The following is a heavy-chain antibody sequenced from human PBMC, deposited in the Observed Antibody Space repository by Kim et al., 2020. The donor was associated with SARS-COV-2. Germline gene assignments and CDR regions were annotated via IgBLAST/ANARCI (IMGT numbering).Heavy chain of an antibody. Sequence: GGSLRLSCAASGFTFSSYSMNWVRQAPGKGLEWVSSISSSSSYIYYADSVKGRFTISRDNAKNSLYLQMNSLRAEDTAVYYCTSRLFDWLSKHTYYYYGMDVWGQGTTVTVSS. CDR3: TSRLFDWLSKHTYYYYGMDV. CDR2: ISSSSSYI. D-gene: IGHD3-9*01. J-gene: IGHJ6*02. V-gene: IGHV3-21*01. CDR1: GFTFSSYS.